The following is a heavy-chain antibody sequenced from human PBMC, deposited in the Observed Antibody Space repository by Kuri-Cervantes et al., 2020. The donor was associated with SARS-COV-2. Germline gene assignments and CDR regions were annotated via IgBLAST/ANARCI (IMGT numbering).Heavy chain of an antibody. CDR3: ARGGVVPAATVDY. CDR1: GGTFSSYA. D-gene: IGHD2-2*01. CDR2: IIPIFGTA. Sequence: SVKVSCKASGGTFSSYAISWVRQAPGQGLEWMGGIIPIFGTANYAQKFQGRVTITADESTSTAYMELSRLRSEDTAVYYCARGGVVPAATVDYWGQGTLVTVSS. V-gene: IGHV1-69*13. J-gene: IGHJ4*02.